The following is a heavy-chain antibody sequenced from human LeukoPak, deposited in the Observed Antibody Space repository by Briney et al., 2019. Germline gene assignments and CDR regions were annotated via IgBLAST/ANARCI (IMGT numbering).Heavy chain of an antibody. CDR2: ISSNGGST. V-gene: IGHV3-64*01. J-gene: IGHJ5*02. Sequence: PGGSLRLSCAASGFTFSSYAMHWVRQAPGKGLEYVSAISSNGGSTYYANSVKGRFTISRDNSKNTLYLQMGSLRAEDMAVYYCARALTTVTNNWFDPWGQGTLVTVSS. CDR3: ARALTTVTNNWFDP. CDR1: GFTFSSYA. D-gene: IGHD4-11*01.